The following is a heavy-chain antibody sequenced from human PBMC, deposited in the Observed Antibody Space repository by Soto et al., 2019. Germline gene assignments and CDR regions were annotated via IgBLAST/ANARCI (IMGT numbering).Heavy chain of an antibody. Sequence: GGSLRLSCAASAFTISSYAISWVRQAPGKGLEWVSVISGGGASTYYADSVKGRFTISRDNSKNTLYLQMNSLRAEDTAVYYCAKDLPWLVIEDAFDIWGQGTMVTVSS. CDR2: ISGGGAST. V-gene: IGHV3-23*01. CDR1: AFTISSYA. J-gene: IGHJ3*02. CDR3: AKDLPWLVIEDAFDI. D-gene: IGHD6-19*01.